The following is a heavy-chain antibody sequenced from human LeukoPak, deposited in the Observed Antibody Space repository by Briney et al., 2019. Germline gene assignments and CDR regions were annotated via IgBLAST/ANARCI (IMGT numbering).Heavy chain of an antibody. D-gene: IGHD6-19*01. Sequence: SVKVSCKASGGTFSSYAISWVRQAPGQGLEWMGGIIPIFGTANYAQKFQGRVTITADESTSTAYMELSSLRSEDTAVYYCARGRSGKQWLVSHFQHWGQGTLVTVSS. J-gene: IGHJ1*01. CDR3: ARGRSGKQWLVSHFQH. CDR2: IIPIFGTA. V-gene: IGHV1-69*13. CDR1: GGTFSSYA.